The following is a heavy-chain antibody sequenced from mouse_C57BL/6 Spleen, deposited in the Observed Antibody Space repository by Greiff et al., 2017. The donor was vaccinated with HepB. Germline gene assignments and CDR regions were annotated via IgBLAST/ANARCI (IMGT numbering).Heavy chain of an antibody. CDR1: GYTFTSYW. CDR2: IDPSDSYT. Sequence: QVQLKQPGAELVMPGASVKLSCKASGYTFTSYWMHWVKQRPGQGLEWIGEIDPSDSYTNYNQKFKGKSTLTVDKSSSTGYMQLSSLTSEDSAVYYCARGRSTMITTEAMDYWGQGTSVTVSS. V-gene: IGHV1-69*01. CDR3: ARGRSTMITTEAMDY. J-gene: IGHJ4*01. D-gene: IGHD2-4*01.